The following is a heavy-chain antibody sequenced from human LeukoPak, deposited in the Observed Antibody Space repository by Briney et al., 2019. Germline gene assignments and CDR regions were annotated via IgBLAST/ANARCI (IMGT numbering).Heavy chain of an antibody. CDR3: AREIGSLFKTGYRYYYYYMDV. Sequence: SGGSLRLSCAASGFTFSSHAMRWVRQAPGKGLEWVSVIFSGGGTYYADSVKGRFTISRDNSTNTLYLQMNSLRAEDTAVYYCAREIGSLFKTGYRYYYYYMDVWGKGTTVTVSS. CDR2: IFSGGGT. J-gene: IGHJ6*03. CDR1: GFTFSSHA. D-gene: IGHD3-9*01. V-gene: IGHV3-53*01.